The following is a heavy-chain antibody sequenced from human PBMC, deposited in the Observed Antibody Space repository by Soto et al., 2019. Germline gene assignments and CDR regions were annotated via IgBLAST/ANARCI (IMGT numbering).Heavy chain of an antibody. CDR3: ARLPRKWDIVVVPAENNWFGP. CDR1: GFTFSSYS. J-gene: IGHJ5*02. CDR2: ISSSSSYI. V-gene: IGHV3-21*01. Sequence: EVQLVESGGGLVKPGGSLRLSCAASGFTFSSYSMNWVRQAPGKGLEWVSSISSSSSYIYYADSVKGRFTISRDNAKNSLYLQMNSLRAEDTAVYYCARLPRKWDIVVVPAENNWFGPWGQGTLVTVSS. D-gene: IGHD2-2*01.